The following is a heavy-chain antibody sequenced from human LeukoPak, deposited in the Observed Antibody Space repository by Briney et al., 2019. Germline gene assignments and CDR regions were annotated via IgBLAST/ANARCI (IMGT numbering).Heavy chain of an antibody. CDR1: GFTFSSYA. V-gene: IGHV3-23*01. Sequence: KPGGSLRLSCAASGFTFSSYAMSWVRQAPGKGLEWVSAISDSGGSPYDADSVKGRFTISRDNSKNTLYLQMNSLRAEDTAVYYCAKDTSIGRYCTNGVCSPFDYWGQGTLVTVSS. CDR3: AKDTSIGRYCTNGVCSPFDY. CDR2: ISDSGGSP. D-gene: IGHD2-8*01. J-gene: IGHJ4*02.